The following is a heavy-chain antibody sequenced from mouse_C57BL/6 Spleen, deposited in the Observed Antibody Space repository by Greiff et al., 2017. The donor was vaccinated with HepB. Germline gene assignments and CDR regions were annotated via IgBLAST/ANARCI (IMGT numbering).Heavy chain of an antibody. CDR2: IYPGSGST. D-gene: IGHD2-10*02. CDR1: GYTFTSYW. Sequence: QVQLQQPGAELVKPGASVKMSCKASGYTFTSYWITWVKQRPGQGLEWIGDIYPGSGSTNYNEKFKSKATLTVDTSSSTAYMQLSSLTSEDSAVYYCAREDGYGNDWFAYWGQGTLVTVSA. CDR3: AREDGYGNDWFAY. V-gene: IGHV1-55*01. J-gene: IGHJ3*01.